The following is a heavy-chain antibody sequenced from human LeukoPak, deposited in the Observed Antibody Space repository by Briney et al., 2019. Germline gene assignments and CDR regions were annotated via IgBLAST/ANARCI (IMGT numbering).Heavy chain of an antibody. Sequence: PSETLSLTCAVYGGSFSGYYRSWVRQAPGKGLEWVANIKQDGSEKYYVDSVKGRFTISRDNAKNSLYLQMNSLRAEDTAVYYCARDPVAATGIAFDIWGQGTMVTVSS. V-gene: IGHV3-7*03. CDR1: GGSFSGYY. CDR2: IKQDGSEK. CDR3: ARDPVAATGIAFDI. J-gene: IGHJ3*02. D-gene: IGHD2-15*01.